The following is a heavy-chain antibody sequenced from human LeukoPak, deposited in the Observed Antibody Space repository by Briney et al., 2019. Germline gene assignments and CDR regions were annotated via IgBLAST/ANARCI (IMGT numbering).Heavy chain of an antibody. CDR2: INHSAIT. CDR1: GRSFSRYY. Sequence: SETLSLTCAVYGRSFSRYYWSWIRQPPGKGLEWIGEINHSAITNYNPSLKSRTTISVDTSKNQFSLKLSSVTAADTAVYYCARASWSGYFPNGYYYGMDVWGQGTTVTVSS. CDR3: ARASWSGYFPNGYYYGMDV. D-gene: IGHD3-3*01. V-gene: IGHV4-34*01. J-gene: IGHJ6*02.